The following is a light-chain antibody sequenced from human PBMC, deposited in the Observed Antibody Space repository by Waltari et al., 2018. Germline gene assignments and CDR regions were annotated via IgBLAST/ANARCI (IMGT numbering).Light chain of an antibody. CDR3: HQRSNWPLT. Sequence: IVLTQSPATLSLSPGERATLSSRASQRVTGYLAWYQQKSGQVPRLLIYNTTNRSTGIPASFSGSCSGTDFTLTNSSLEPEDLAVYYCHQRSNWPLTFGGGTKVEIK. CDR2: NTT. J-gene: IGKJ4*01. V-gene: IGKV3-11*01. CDR1: QRVTGY.